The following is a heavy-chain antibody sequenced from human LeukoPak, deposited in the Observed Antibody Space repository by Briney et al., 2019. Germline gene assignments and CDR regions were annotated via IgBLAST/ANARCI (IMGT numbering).Heavy chain of an antibody. CDR3: AGAEPRGIIWYPY. J-gene: IGHJ4*02. D-gene: IGHD6-13*01. Sequence: SETLSLTCAVSGASISSNNWWWSWVRQPPGKGLEWIGEIYHSGSTNYNPSLKSRVTMSVDKSKNQFSLKLTSVTAADTAVYYCAGAEPRGIIWYPYWGQGTLVTVSS. V-gene: IGHV4-4*02. CDR1: GASISSNNW. CDR2: IYHSGST.